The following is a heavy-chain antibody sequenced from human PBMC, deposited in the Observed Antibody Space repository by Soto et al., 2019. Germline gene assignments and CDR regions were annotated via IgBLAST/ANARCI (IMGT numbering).Heavy chain of an antibody. V-gene: IGHV1-69*06. CDR1: GGTFSSYA. CDR3: ARHKTLVYFDY. J-gene: IGHJ4*02. Sequence: QVQLVQSGAEVKKPGSSVKVSCKASGGTFSSYAISWVRQAPGQGLEWMGGIIPIFGTANYAQKYQGRVTSTADKSTSTADKELSSLRSEDTAVYYGARHKTLVYFDYWGQGTLVTVSS. CDR2: IIPIFGTA. D-gene: IGHD2-21*01.